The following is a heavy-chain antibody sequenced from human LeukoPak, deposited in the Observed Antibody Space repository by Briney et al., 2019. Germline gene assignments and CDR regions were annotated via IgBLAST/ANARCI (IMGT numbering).Heavy chain of an antibody. V-gene: IGHV4-59*01. CDR3: ARGLSYGSGSYYFGAFDI. CDR2: IYYSGST. Sequence: SETLSLTCTVPGGSISSYYWSWIRQPPGKGLEWIGYIYYSGSTNYNPSLKSRVTISVDTSKNQFTLKLSSVTAADTAVYYCARGLSYGSGSYYFGAFDIWGQGTMVTVSS. J-gene: IGHJ3*02. D-gene: IGHD3-10*01. CDR1: GGSISSYY.